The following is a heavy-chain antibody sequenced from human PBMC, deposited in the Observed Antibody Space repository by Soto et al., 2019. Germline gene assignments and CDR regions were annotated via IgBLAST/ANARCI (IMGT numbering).Heavy chain of an antibody. CDR3: AAVRPRGVQIWLHDGMEV. CDR1: GLTFTSSA. D-gene: IGHD5-18*01. Sequence: SVKVSCKACGLTFTSSAVQWVRQARGQRREWIGWIVVGSGNTNYAQKFQERVTITRDMSTSTAYMELSSLRSEDTAVYYCAAVRPRGVQIWLHDGMEVWGQGTTVSVS. CDR2: IVVGSGNT. V-gene: IGHV1-58*01. J-gene: IGHJ6*01.